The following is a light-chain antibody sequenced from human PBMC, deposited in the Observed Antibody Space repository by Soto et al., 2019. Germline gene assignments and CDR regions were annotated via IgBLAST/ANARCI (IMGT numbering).Light chain of an antibody. CDR2: GAS. CDR3: QQYNNWPPWT. V-gene: IGKV3D-15*01. Sequence: EVVMTQSPATLSLSPGXRATLSCRASQTVHTNLAWFQQKPGQAPRLLISGASIRATGIPARFSGSGSGTEFTLTISSLQSEDFAVYYCQQYNNWPPWTFGQGTKVDIK. CDR1: QTVHTN. J-gene: IGKJ1*01.